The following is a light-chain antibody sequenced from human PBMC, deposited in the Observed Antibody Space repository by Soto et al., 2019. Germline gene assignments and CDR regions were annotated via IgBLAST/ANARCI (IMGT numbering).Light chain of an antibody. J-gene: IGKJ1*01. CDR3: QQCNVWPLT. CDR1: QSVGTN. Sequence: EILMTQSPATLSLSPGERATLSCRASQSVGTNLAWYQQTRGQAPRLLLYAATTRATGIPARFSGSGFWREFTLTISSLESEDLAVYLCQQCNVWPLTFGQGTKVEIK. CDR2: AAT. V-gene: IGKV3-15*01.